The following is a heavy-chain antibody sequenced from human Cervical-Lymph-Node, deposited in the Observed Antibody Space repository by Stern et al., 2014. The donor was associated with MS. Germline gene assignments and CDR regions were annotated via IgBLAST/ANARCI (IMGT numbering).Heavy chain of an antibody. V-gene: IGHV7-4-1*02. CDR1: GYTFTASP. CDR2: INTNNGNP. CDR3: ATCSGRLGGTFDY. Sequence: QVQLVESGSELKEPGASLKVSCKASGYTFTASPMNWVRQAPGQGLEWMGWINTNNGNPTYALGFTGRFVFSSDTSVSTAYLQINSLKAEDTAVYYCATCSGRLGGTFDYWGQGTLLTVSS. D-gene: IGHD2-15*01. J-gene: IGHJ4*02.